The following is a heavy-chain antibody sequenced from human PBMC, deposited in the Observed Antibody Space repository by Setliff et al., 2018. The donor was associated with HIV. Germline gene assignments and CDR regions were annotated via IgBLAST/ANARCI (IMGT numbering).Heavy chain of an antibody. Sequence: GASVKVSCKASGYIFTSYGISWVRQAPGQGLEWMGWISAYNGNTNYAQKFQGRLTLTRDTSTSTLYMDLRSLKSDDTAVYYCVRESEVPDKVYFHHWGQGTLVTVSS. V-gene: IGHV1-18*01. CDR1: GYIFTSYG. CDR2: ISAYNGNT. J-gene: IGHJ1*01. CDR3: VRESEVPDKVYFHH. D-gene: IGHD2-8*01.